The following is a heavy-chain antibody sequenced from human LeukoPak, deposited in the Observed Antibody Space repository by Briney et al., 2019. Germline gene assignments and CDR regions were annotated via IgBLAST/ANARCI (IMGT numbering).Heavy chain of an antibody. J-gene: IGHJ4*02. CDR1: GFTFSSYA. Sequence: PGGSLRLSCAASGFTFSSYAMSWVRQAPGKGLEWVSAISGSGGSTYYADSVKGRFTISRDNSKNTLYLQMNSLRAEDTAVYYCARDRGFRGKPHFFDNWGQGILLTVSS. D-gene: IGHD3-10*01. CDR2: ISGSGGST. V-gene: IGHV3-23*01. CDR3: ARDRGFRGKPHFFDN.